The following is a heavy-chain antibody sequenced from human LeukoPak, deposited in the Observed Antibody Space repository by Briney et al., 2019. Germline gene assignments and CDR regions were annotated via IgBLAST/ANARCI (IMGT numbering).Heavy chain of an antibody. CDR2: ISSSGSTI. Sequence: GGSLRLSCAASGFTLSSYSMNWVRQAPGKGLEWVSYISSSGSTIYYADSVKGRFTISRDNANNSLYLQKNSLRAEDTAVYYCARGGAAGNNYYYYYYMDVWGKGTTVTISS. D-gene: IGHD6-13*01. CDR1: GFTLSSYS. J-gene: IGHJ6*03. CDR3: ARGGAAGNNYYYYYYMDV. V-gene: IGHV3-48*04.